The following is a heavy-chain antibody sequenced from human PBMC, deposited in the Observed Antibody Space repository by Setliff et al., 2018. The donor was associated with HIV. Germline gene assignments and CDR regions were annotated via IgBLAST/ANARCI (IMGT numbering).Heavy chain of an antibody. CDR3: ARHKTHYDFYAFDV. Sequence: ASETLSLTCTVSGGSFSSSTYSWGWIRQPPGMGLEWIGGIHSSGTTDYNPSLKSRVAMSVDTSRSQFSLKLRSVTAADTAIYYCARHKTHYDFYAFDVWGQGTMVTVSS. CDR2: IHSSGTT. V-gene: IGHV4-39*01. J-gene: IGHJ3*01. CDR1: GGSFSSSTYS. D-gene: IGHD3-3*01.